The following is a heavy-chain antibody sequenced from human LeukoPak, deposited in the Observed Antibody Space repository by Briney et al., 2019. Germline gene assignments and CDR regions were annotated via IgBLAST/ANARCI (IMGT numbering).Heavy chain of an antibody. Sequence: GASLKVCCKPSVYTFTGYYMHWVRQAPGQGLEWMGWINPNSGGTNYAQTFPGRVTITRDTSISTAYMELSRLRSDDTAVYYRARSVIVLLWFGARNCFDPWGQGTLVTVSS. CDR3: ARSVIVLLWFGARNCFDP. CDR1: VYTFTGYY. V-gene: IGHV1-2*02. CDR2: INPNSGGT. D-gene: IGHD3-10*01. J-gene: IGHJ5*02.